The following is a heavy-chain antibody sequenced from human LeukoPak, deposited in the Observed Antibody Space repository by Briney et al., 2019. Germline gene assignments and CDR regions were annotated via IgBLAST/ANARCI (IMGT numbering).Heavy chain of an antibody. CDR1: GFTFSSYG. CDR3: ARTNYGDYANWFDP. V-gene: IGHV3-30*02. J-gene: IGHJ5*02. D-gene: IGHD4-17*01. Sequence: GGSLRLSCAASGFTFSSYGMHWVRQAPGKGLEWVAFIRYDGSNKYYADSVKGRFTISRDNAKNSLYLQMNSLRAEDTAVYYCARTNYGDYANWFDPWGQGTLVTVSS. CDR2: IRYDGSNK.